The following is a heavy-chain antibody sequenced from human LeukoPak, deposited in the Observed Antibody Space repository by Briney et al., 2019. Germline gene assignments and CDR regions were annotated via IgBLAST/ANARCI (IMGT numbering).Heavy chain of an antibody. V-gene: IGHV4-61*02. CDR2: IYTSGST. CDR1: GGSISSGSYY. D-gene: IGHD2-2*01. J-gene: IGHJ5*02. CDR3: ARQGDPGYCSSTSCPNWFDP. Sequence: SQTLSLTCTVSGGSISSGSYYWSWIRQPAGKGLEWIGRIYTSGSTNYNPSLKSRVTISVDTSKNQFSLKLSSVTAADTAVYYCARQGDPGYCSSTSCPNWFDPWGQGTLVTVSS.